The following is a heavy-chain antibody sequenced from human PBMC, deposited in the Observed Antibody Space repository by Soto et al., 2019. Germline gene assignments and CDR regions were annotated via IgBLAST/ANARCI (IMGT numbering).Heavy chain of an antibody. Sequence: EVQLVESGGGLVQPGGSLRLSCAASGFTFSSYWMSWVRQAPGKGLEWVANIKQDGSEKYYVDSVKGRFTISRDNCKKSLFLQMNSLGVEDTSVYYCARDRGYGDYVTGLFGAFDIWGQGTMVTVFS. CDR1: GFTFSSYW. J-gene: IGHJ3*02. CDR2: IKQDGSEK. V-gene: IGHV3-7*01. CDR3: ARDRGYGDYVTGLFGAFDI. D-gene: IGHD4-17*01.